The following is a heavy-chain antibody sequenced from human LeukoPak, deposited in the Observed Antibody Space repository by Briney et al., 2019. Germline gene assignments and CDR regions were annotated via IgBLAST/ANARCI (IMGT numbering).Heavy chain of an antibody. CDR1: GYTFTGYY. CDR3: ARALPKKVATTITWGDAFDI. Sequence: ASVKVSCKPSGYTFTGYYIHWVRLAPGQGLEWMGWINPNSGGTNFAQKFRSRVTMTRDTSISTAYVELGSLRPDNTAVYFCARALPKKVATTITWGDAFDIWGQGTMVTVSS. J-gene: IGHJ3*02. CDR2: INPNSGGT. V-gene: IGHV1-2*02. D-gene: IGHD4-23*01.